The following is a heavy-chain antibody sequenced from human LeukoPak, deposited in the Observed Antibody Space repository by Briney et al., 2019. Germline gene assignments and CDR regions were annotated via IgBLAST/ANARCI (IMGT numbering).Heavy chain of an antibody. CDR3: AREVVFGRQNWFDP. Sequence: PSETLSLTCAVYGGSFSGYYWSWIRQPPGKGLEWIGEINHSGSTNYNPSLKSRVTISVDTSKNQFSLKLSSVTAADTAVYYCAREVVFGRQNWFDPWGQGTLVTVSS. J-gene: IGHJ5*02. CDR1: GGSFSGYY. V-gene: IGHV4-34*01. CDR2: INHSGST. D-gene: IGHD3-10*02.